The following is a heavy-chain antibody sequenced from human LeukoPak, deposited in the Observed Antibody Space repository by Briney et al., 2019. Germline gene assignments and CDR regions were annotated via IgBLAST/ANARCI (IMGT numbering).Heavy chain of an antibody. CDR3: ARGEGYCSSTSCCLGS. Sequence: TLSLTCAVSGGSISSGGYSWSWIRQPPGKGLEWIGYIYHSGSTYYNPSLKSRVTISVDRSKNQFSLKLSSVTAADTAVYYCARGEGYCSSTSCCLGSWGQGTLVTVSS. CDR1: GGSISSGGYS. V-gene: IGHV4-30-2*01. D-gene: IGHD2-2*01. J-gene: IGHJ5*01. CDR2: IYHSGST.